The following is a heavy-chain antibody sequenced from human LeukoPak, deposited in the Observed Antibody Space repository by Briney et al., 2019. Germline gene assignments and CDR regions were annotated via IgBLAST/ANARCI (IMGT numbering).Heavy chain of an antibody. CDR1: GGTFSSYA. D-gene: IGHD3-22*01. V-gene: IGHV1-69*04. J-gene: IGHJ4*02. CDR3: AREQGRDYYDSSGYSTRTYYFDY. Sequence: GASVKVSCKASGGTFSSYAISWVRQAPGQGLEWMGRIIPILGIANYAQKFQGRVTITADKSTSTAYMELSSLRSEDTAVYYCAREQGRDYYDSSGYSTRTYYFDYWGQGTLVTVSS. CDR2: IIPILGIA.